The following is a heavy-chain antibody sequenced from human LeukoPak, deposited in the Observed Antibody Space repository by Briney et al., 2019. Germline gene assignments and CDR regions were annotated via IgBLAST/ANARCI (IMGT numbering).Heavy chain of an antibody. Sequence: HPGGSLRLSCAASGFTVSSNYMSWVRQAPGKGLEWVSIIYSGGSTYYADSVKGRFTISRDISKNTLYLQMNSLRAEDTAVYYCARAPDGYNFDYWGQGTLVTVSS. CDR2: IYSGGST. CDR3: ARAPDGYNFDY. V-gene: IGHV3-66*01. CDR1: GFTVSSNY. D-gene: IGHD5-24*01. J-gene: IGHJ4*02.